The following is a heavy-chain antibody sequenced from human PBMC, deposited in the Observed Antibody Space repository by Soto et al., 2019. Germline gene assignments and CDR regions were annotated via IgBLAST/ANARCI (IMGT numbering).Heavy chain of an antibody. D-gene: IGHD6-13*01. J-gene: IGHJ4*02. Sequence: QVQLVESGGGVVQPGRSLRLSCAASGFTFSNYHIHWVRQTPGKGLEWVAVIWNDGTRKYYADSVKGRFTISRDNSNNILYLQVNSLRAEDTAVYYCARIGSWALNFDYWGQGTLVTV. CDR2: IWNDGTRK. V-gene: IGHV3-33*01. CDR3: ARIGSWALNFDY. CDR1: GFTFSNYH.